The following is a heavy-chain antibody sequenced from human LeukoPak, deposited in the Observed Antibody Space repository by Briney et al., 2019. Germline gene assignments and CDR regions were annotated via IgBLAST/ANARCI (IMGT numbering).Heavy chain of an antibody. J-gene: IGHJ4*02. CDR3: AKDGLLYPLPHYFDY. Sequence: PGGSLRLSCAASGFTFSSYGMHWGRQAPGKGLEWVAFIRYEGSNKYYADSVKGRFTISRDNSKNILYLQMNSLRAEDTAVYYCAKDGLLYPLPHYFDYWGQGALVTVSS. D-gene: IGHD2-15*01. V-gene: IGHV3-30*02. CDR1: GFTFSSYG. CDR2: IRYEGSNK.